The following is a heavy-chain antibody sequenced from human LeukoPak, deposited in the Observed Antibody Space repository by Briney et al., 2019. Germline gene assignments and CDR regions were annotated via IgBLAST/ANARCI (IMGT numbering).Heavy chain of an antibody. CDR2: IIPILGIA. D-gene: IGHD2-2*01. J-gene: IGHJ6*02. V-gene: IGHV1-69*04. CDR3: ARGYCSSTSCYARYYYYYYGMDV. CDR1: GGTFSSYA. Sequence: GSSVKVSCKASGGTFSSYAISWVQQAPGQGLEWMGRIIPILGIANYAQKFQGRVTITADKSTSTAYMELSSLRSEDTAVYYCARGYCSSTSCYARYYYYYYGMDVWGQGTTVTVSS.